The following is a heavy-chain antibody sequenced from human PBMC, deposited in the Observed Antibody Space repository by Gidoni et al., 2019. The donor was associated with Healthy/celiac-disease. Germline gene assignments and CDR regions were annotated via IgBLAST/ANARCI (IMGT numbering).Heavy chain of an antibody. CDR2: ISGSGGST. D-gene: IGHD6-19*01. Sequence: EVPLLESGGGLVQPGGPLRLPCSASRFTVSRYSMTWVRQAQGKGLEWVAVISGSGGSTYYADSVKGRFTISRDNSKNTLYLQMNSLRAEDTAVYYCAKEAGGLRIAVAGPIIWGQGTLVTVSS. J-gene: IGHJ4*02. CDR1: RFTVSRYS. CDR3: AKEAGGLRIAVAGPII. V-gene: IGHV3-23*01.